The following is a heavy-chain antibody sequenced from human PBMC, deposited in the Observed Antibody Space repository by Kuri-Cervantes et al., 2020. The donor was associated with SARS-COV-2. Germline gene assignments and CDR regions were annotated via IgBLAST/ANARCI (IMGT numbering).Heavy chain of an antibody. CDR3: ARALSYTGYSGSYNWFDP. V-gene: IGHV4-59*01. CDR2: IYYTGST. J-gene: IGHJ5*02. Sequence: GSLRLSCTVSGGSISDYYWSWIRQPPGKGLEWIGDIYYTGSTSYNPSLKSRVTISRDTSKNQFSLKLSSVTAADTAVYYCARALSYTGYSGSYNWFDPWGQGTLVTVSS. D-gene: IGHD1-26*01. CDR1: GGSISDYY.